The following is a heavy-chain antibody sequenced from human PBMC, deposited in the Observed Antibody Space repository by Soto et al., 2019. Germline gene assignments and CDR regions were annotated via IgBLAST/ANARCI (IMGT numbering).Heavy chain of an antibody. J-gene: IGHJ6*02. CDR3: ARDRERVTVNGGIALGAMQV. Sequence: GGSLRLSCAASGFTFHYYWMAWVRQAPGKGLEWVANVKPDGSATFYADSLKGRFTVSRDNANNSVSLQMHSLRADDTAVYYCARDRERVTVNGGIALGAMQVWGHGTTVTVSS. CDR2: VKPDGSAT. D-gene: IGHD3-22*01. CDR1: GFTFHYYW. V-gene: IGHV3-7*03.